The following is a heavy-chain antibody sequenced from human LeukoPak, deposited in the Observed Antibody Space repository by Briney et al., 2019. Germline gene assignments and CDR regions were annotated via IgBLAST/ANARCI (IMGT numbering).Heavy chain of an antibody. J-gene: IGHJ5*02. CDR2: IYYSGLT. V-gene: IGHV4-39*07. Sequence: SETLSLTCTVSGGPVTTTSHFWGWIRQPPGKGLEWIGSIYYSGLTYYSPSLTSRVTISLDTSKNQFSLKPSAVTAADTAVYYCASSRGYYFHWFDPWGQGTLVTVSS. CDR1: GGPVTTTSHF. D-gene: IGHD3-22*01. CDR3: ASSRGYYFHWFDP.